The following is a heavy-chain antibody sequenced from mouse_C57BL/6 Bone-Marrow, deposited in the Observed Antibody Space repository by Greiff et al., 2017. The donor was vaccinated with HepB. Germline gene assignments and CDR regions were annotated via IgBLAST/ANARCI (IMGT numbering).Heavy chain of an antibody. D-gene: IGHD4-1*01. CDR2: IYPSDSET. Sequence: VQLQQPGAELVRPGSSVKLSCKASGYTFTSYWMDWVKQRPGQGLEWIGNIYPSDSETHYNQKFKDKATLTVDKSSSTAYMQLSSLTSEDSAVYYCARRGANWDIFDYWGQGTTLTVSS. CDR1: GYTFTSYW. CDR3: ARRGANWDIFDY. J-gene: IGHJ2*01. V-gene: IGHV1-61*01.